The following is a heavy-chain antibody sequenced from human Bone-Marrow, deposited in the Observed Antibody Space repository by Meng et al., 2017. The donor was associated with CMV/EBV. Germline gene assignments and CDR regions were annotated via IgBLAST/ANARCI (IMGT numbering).Heavy chain of an antibody. Sequence: ASVKVSCKASGYTFTSYYIYWVRQAPGQGLEWMGVINPSGGSTNYAQKFQGRITMTRDTSTSTVYMELSSLRSEDTAVYYCARGVVVPAAMYLPHYYYGMDVWGQGTTVTVSS. CDR3: ARGVVVPAAMYLPHYYYGMDV. J-gene: IGHJ6*02. D-gene: IGHD2-2*01. CDR2: INPSGGST. V-gene: IGHV1-46*01. CDR1: GYTFTSYY.